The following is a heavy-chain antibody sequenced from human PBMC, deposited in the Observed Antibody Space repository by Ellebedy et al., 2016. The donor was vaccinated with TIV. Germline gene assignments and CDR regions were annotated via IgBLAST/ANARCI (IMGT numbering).Heavy chain of an antibody. Sequence: GESLKISCEVSGLTFRDYGMSWVRQAPGKGLEWVSSISKYGGTTHYAESVRGRFTISRDNSKSTLYLQMYSLRADDTAVYYCAKEGNCGSDCRYTDFDFWGQGTLVTVSS. V-gene: IGHV3-23*01. J-gene: IGHJ4*02. CDR3: AKEGNCGSDCRYTDFDF. CDR2: ISKYGGTT. D-gene: IGHD2-21*02. CDR1: GLTFRDYG.